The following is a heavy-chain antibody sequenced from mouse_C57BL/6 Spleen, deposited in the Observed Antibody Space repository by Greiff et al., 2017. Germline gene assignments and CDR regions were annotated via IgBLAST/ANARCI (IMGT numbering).Heavy chain of an antibody. D-gene: IGHD1-1*01. Sequence: QVQLKQPGAELVKPGASVKLSCKASGYTFTSYWMHWVKQRPGQGLEWIGMIHPNSGSTNYNEKFKSKATLTVDKSSSTAYMQLSSLTSEDSAVNYGARDYYATMDYWGQGTSVTVSA. CDR1: GYTFTSYW. CDR3: ARDYYATMDY. J-gene: IGHJ4*01. CDR2: IHPNSGST. V-gene: IGHV1-64*01.